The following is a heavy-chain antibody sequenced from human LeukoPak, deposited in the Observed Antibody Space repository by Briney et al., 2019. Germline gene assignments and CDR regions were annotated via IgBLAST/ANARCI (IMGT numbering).Heavy chain of an antibody. CDR2: IYSGGST. J-gene: IGHJ4*02. V-gene: IGHV3-53*01. Sequence: GGSLRLSCAASGFTVSSNYMSWVRQTPGKGLEWVSVIYSGGSTYYADSVKGRFTISRDNSKNTLYLQMNSLRAEDTAVYYCARYRSGSYSYFDYWGQGTLVTVSS. CDR1: GFTVSSNY. D-gene: IGHD1-26*01. CDR3: ARYRSGSYSYFDY.